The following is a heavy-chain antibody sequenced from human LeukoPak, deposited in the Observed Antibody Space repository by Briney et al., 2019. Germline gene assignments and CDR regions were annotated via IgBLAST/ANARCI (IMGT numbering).Heavy chain of an antibody. CDR1: GGSLRGYY. D-gene: IGHD4-17*01. CDR3: ARDISAVTTGDY. J-gene: IGHJ4*02. CDR2: INHSGST. V-gene: IGHV4-34*01. Sequence: SETLSLTFVVYGGSLRGYYWSWIRQSPGKGRDWIGEINHSGSTTDNPSLKSRVTISVDTSKNQFSLKLSSVTAADTAVYYCARDISAVTTGDYWGQGTLVTVSS.